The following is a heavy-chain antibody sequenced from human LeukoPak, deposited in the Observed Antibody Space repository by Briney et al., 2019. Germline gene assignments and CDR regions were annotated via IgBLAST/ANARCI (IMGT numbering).Heavy chain of an antibody. D-gene: IGHD1-26*01. CDR1: GFTFSSYG. CDR3: ANPPPVYSGSYTGGA. V-gene: IGHV3-30*18. CDR2: ISYDGSNK. J-gene: IGHJ4*02. Sequence: GGSLRLSCADSGFTFSSYGMHWVRQAPGKGLEWVAVISYDGSNKYYADSVKGRFTISRDNSKNTLYLQMNSLRAEDTAVYYCANPPPVYSGSYTGGAWGQGTLVTVSS.